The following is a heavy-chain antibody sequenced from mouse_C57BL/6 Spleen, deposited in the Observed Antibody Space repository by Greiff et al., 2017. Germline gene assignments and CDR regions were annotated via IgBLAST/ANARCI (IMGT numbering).Heavy chain of an antibody. V-gene: IGHV6-6*01. J-gene: IGHJ4*01. CDR3: TRPPMGDGYYVKDAMDY. CDR2: IRNKANNHAT. CDR1: GFTFSDAW. Sequence: EVHLVESGGGLVQPGGSMKLSCAASGFTFSDAWMDWVRQSPEKGLEWVAEIRNKANNHATYYAESVKGRFTISRDDSKSSVYLQMNSLRAEDTGIYYCTRPPMGDGYYVKDAMDYWGQGTSVTVSS. D-gene: IGHD2-3*01.